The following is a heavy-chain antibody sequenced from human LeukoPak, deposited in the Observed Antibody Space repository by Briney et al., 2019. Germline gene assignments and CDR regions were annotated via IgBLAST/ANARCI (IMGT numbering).Heavy chain of an antibody. V-gene: IGHV4-39*01. Sequence: SETLSLTCTVSGDSISSSIYYWGWIRQPPGKGLEWIGCIYYNGYTYYTSSLKSRVTIFVDTSKNQFSLKLISVTAADTAVYYCARQGGDTMVRGVVRDWFDPWGQGTLVTVSS. D-gene: IGHD3-10*01. CDR3: ARQGGDTMVRGVVRDWFDP. CDR2: IYYNGYT. CDR1: GDSISSSIYY. J-gene: IGHJ5*02.